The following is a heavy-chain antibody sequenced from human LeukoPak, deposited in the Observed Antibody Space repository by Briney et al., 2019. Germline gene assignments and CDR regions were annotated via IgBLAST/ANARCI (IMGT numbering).Heavy chain of an antibody. Sequence: VASVKVSCKASGYTFTSYGISWVRQAPGQGLEWMGWISAYNGNTNYAQKLQGRVTMTTDTSTSTAYMELRSLRSDDTAVYYCARARLAHGGWYYFDYWGQGTLVTVSS. D-gene: IGHD6-19*01. J-gene: IGHJ4*02. CDR1: GYTFTSYG. CDR3: ARARLAHGGWYYFDY. CDR2: ISAYNGNT. V-gene: IGHV1-18*01.